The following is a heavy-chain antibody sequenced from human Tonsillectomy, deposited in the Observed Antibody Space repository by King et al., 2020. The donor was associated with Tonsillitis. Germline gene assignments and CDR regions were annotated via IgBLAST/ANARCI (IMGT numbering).Heavy chain of an antibody. D-gene: IGHD4-17*01. J-gene: IGHJ6*02. V-gene: IGHV4-59*08. CDR1: GGSISSYY. Sequence: VQLQESGPGLVKPSETLSLTCTVSGGSISSYYWSWIRQPPGKGLEWIGYVYYTGITNYKPSLMSRVTTSVDTSKNQFSLKLSSVTAADTAVYYCARHGEGDYVDYAGDYYYYAMDVWGQGTTVTVSS. CDR2: VYYTGIT. CDR3: ARHGEGDYVDYAGDYYYYAMDV.